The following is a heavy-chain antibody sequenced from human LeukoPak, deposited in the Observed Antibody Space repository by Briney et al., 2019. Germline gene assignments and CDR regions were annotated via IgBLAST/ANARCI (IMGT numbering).Heavy chain of an antibody. J-gene: IGHJ5*02. CDR1: GGSISSYY. CDR3: ARGHSGYSSGWNNWFDP. V-gene: IGHV4-59*01. Sequence: SETLSLTCTVSGGSISSYYWSWIRQPPGKGLEWIGYIYYSGSTNYNPSLKSRVTVSVDTSKNQFSLKLSSVTAADTAVYYCARGHSGYSSGWNNWFDPWGQGTLVTVSS. CDR2: IYYSGST. D-gene: IGHD6-19*01.